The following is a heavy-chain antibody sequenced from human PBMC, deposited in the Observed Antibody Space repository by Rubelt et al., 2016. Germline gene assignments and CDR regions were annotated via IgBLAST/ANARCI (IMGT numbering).Heavy chain of an antibody. CDR1: GGSISSYY. Sequence: QVQLQESGPGLVKPSETLSLTCTVSGGSISSYYWSWIRQPPGKGLEWIGYIYYSGSTNYNPSLKSRVTISVDTSKNQFSLKLSSVTAADTAVYYCARYTWVGSNWFDPWGQGTLVTVSS. V-gene: IGHV4-59*01. D-gene: IGHD1-26*01. CDR2: IYYSGST. CDR3: ARYTWVGSNWFDP. J-gene: IGHJ5*02.